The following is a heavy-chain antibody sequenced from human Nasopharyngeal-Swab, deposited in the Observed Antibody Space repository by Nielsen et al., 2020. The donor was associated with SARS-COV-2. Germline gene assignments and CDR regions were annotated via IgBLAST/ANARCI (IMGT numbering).Heavy chain of an antibody. J-gene: IGHJ4*02. V-gene: IGHV3-49*03. D-gene: IGHD5-24*01. CDR2: IRSKAYGGTT. Sequence: LKISCTASGFTFGDYAMSWFRQAPGKGLEWVGFIRSKAYGGTTEYAASVKGRFTISRDDSKSIAYLQMNSLKTEDTAVYYCTRARGATIRFADYWGQGTLVTVSS. CDR3: TRARGATIRFADY. CDR1: GFTFGDYA.